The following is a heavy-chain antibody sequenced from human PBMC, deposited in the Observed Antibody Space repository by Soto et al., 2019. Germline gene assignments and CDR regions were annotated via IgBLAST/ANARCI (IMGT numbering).Heavy chain of an antibody. CDR3: AAGLPPDF. V-gene: IGHV3-7*01. D-gene: IGHD5-18*01. CDR2: IKGDGSEK. J-gene: IGHJ4*02. CDR1: GFTFSSSW. Sequence: EVQLVESGGGLVQPGGSLKLSCEASGFTFSSSWMNWVRQAPGKGMEWVANIKGDGSEKYCVDSVKGRFTSSRDNAKNSLYLQMNSLRAEDTAVYYCAAGLPPDFWGQGTLVTVSS.